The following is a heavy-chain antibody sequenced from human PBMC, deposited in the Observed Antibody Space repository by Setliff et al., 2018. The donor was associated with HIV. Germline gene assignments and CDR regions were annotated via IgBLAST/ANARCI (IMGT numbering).Heavy chain of an antibody. CDR3: ASRRDGYNAISH. D-gene: IGHD2-8*01. CDR2: IYHAGNT. CDR1: GGSIGGYH. J-gene: IGHJ4*02. Sequence: SETLSLTCTVSGGSIGGYHWSWVRQPPGRGLEWIGYIYHAGNTYYNPSLKSRVTISVDTSKNQFSLKLSSVTAADTAVYYCASRRDGYNAISHWGQGTLVTVSS. V-gene: IGHV4-59*08.